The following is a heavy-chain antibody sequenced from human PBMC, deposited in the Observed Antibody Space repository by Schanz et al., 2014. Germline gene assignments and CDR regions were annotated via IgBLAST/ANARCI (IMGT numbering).Heavy chain of an antibody. CDR1: GVSITTSNW. CDR3: AKDLISGWSGFDY. CDR2: TYSGGST. Sequence: VQLQESGPGLVKPSATLTLTCDVSGVSITTSNWWSWVRQPPGKGLEWVSITYSGGSTYYADSVKGRFTISRDNSKNTLYLLMNSLRAEDTAVYYCAKDLISGWSGFDYWGQGTLVNVSS. D-gene: IGHD6-19*01. J-gene: IGHJ4*02. V-gene: IGHV3-66*01.